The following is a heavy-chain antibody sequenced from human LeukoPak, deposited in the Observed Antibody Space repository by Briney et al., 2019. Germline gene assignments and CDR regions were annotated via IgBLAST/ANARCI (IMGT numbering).Heavy chain of an antibody. CDR3: ARDLRESWAFFDY. CDR2: IRSKADNYAT. J-gene: IGHJ4*02. D-gene: IGHD3-16*01. V-gene: IGHV3-73*01. Sequence: GGPLRLSWAPSGFPLMASLILWVPQASGKGLGGVGGIRSKADNYATAYAASVQGRCTISRDDSKSTAYLKLNSLKTEDTAVYYCARDLRESWAFFDYWGQGTLVTVSS. CDR1: GFPLMASL.